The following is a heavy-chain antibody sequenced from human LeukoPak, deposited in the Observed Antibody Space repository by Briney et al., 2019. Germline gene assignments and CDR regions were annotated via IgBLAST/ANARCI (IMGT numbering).Heavy chain of an antibody. D-gene: IGHD3-9*01. CDR1: GFTVSSNY. V-gene: IGHV3-66*01. CDR3: ARDRLHYDSLTGYPAD. CDR2: IYSGGST. J-gene: IGHJ4*02. Sequence: PGGSLRLSCAASGFTVSSNYMRWVRQAPGKGLEWVSVIYSGGSTHYADSVKGRFTISRDNSKSTLYLQMNSLRAEDTAVYYCARDRLHYDSLTGYPADWGQGTLVTVSS.